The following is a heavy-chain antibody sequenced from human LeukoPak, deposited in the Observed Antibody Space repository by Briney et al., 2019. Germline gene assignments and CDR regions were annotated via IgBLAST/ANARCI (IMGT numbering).Heavy chain of an antibody. V-gene: IGHV3-23*01. J-gene: IGHJ5*01. CDR3: AKGSGRYGSGSFSDS. CDR1: GFTISSYA. CDR2: ISATGVST. Sequence: GGSLRLSCAASGFTISSYAMGWVRQAPGKGLEWVSSISATGVSTYFAASVRGRFTISRDNSKNTQYLQMNSLRAEDTAVYYCAKGSGRYGSGSFSDSWGQGTLVTVSS. D-gene: IGHD3-10*01.